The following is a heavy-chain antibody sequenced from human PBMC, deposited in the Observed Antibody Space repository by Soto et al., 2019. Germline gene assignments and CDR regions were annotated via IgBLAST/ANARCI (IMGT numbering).Heavy chain of an antibody. D-gene: IGHD7-27*01. Sequence: DVQLVESGGGLVKPGGSLRLSCVASGLTFSDAWMNWLRQVPGKGPEWVARIRSQSDGGTRDYTAPVNGRFTISRDDSKNTLYLQINSLKTDDPAIFYCATAPGYWGSAPLDFWGQGTLVTVSS. CDR3: ATAPGYWGSAPLDF. CDR1: GLTFSDAW. J-gene: IGHJ4*02. V-gene: IGHV3-15*07. CDR2: IRSQSDGGTR.